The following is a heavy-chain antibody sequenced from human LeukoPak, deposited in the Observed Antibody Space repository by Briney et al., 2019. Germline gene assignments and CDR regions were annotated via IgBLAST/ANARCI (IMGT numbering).Heavy chain of an antibody. D-gene: IGHD1/OR15-1a*01. CDR3: AGGNSMDV. V-gene: IGHV3-7*03. Sequence: GGSLRLSCAASGFTFSNYWMAWVRQAPGKGLEGVANIRGDGSGISYVDSVKGRFTISRDNSRNSLYLQMNSLRAEDTAVYFCAGGNSMDVWGKGTAVTVSS. CDR2: IRGDGSGI. J-gene: IGHJ6*04. CDR1: GFTFSNYW.